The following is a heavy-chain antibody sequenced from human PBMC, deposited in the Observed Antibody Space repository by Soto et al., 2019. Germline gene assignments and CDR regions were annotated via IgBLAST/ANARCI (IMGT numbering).Heavy chain of an antibody. J-gene: IGHJ4*02. V-gene: IGHV3-15*07. Sequence: GGSLRLSCAASGFTFSNAWMNWVRQAPGKGLEWVGRIKSKTDGGTTDYAAPVKGRFTISSDDSKNTLYLQMNSLKTEDTAVYYCTTDPMIVVPPYYFDYWGQGTLVTVSS. CDR2: IKSKTDGGTT. CDR1: GFTFSNAW. CDR3: TTDPMIVVPPYYFDY. D-gene: IGHD3-22*01.